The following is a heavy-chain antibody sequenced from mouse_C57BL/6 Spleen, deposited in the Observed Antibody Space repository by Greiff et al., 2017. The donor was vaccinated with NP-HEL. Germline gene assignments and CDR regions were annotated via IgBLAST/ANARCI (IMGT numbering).Heavy chain of an antibody. J-gene: IGHJ4*01. Sequence: QVQLQQSGAELARPGASVKLSCKASGYTFTSYGISWVKQRTGQGLEWIGEIYPRSGNTYYNEKFKGKATLTADKSSSTAYMELRSLTSEDSAVYFCARNGLLRDYYAMDYWGQGTSVTVSS. D-gene: IGHD1-1*01. CDR1: GYTFTSYG. V-gene: IGHV1-81*01. CDR2: IYPRSGNT. CDR3: ARNGLLRDYYAMDY.